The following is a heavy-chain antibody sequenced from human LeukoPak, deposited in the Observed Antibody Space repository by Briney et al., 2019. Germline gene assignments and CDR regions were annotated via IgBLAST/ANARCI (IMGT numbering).Heavy chain of an antibody. V-gene: IGHV4-59*01. D-gene: IGHD4-23*01. CDR1: GGSISSYY. Sequence: SETLSLTCTVSGGSISSYYWSWIRQPPRKGLEWIGYIYYSGSTNYNPSLKSRVTISVDTSKNQFSLKLSSVTAADTAVYYCARDSHPDYGGTISLDAFDIWGQGTMVTVSS. J-gene: IGHJ3*02. CDR3: ARDSHPDYGGTISLDAFDI. CDR2: IYYSGST.